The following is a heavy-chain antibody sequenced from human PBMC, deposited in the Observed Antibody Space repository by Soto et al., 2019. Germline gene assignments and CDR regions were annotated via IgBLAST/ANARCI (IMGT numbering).Heavy chain of an antibody. V-gene: IGHV3-43D*03. CDR1: GFTFDDYA. J-gene: IGHJ3*02. CDR3: AKGEPLTFDI. CDR2: ISWDGGST. Sequence: GGSLRLSCAASGFTFDDYAMRWVRQAPGKGLEWVTLISWDGGSTYYADSVKGPFTISRDNSKNYLYLQMNILRAEDIALYYCAKGEPLTFDIWGQGTMVTVSS.